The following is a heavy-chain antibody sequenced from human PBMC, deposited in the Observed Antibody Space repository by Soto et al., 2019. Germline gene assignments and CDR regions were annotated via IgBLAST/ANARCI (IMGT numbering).Heavy chain of an antibody. J-gene: IGHJ4*02. CDR3: AKPITFAGAKCFDC. V-gene: IGHV3-23*01. CDR2: ITGSGYGT. CDR1: GFTFNSYA. D-gene: IGHD3-16*01. Sequence: EVQLLESGGGLVQPGGSLRLSCAASGFTFNSYAMSWVRQAPGKGLEWVSGITGSGYGTYYADSVTGRFAISRDNSKNTLYLQMNSLRADETAVYYCAKPITFAGAKCFDCWGQGTLVTVSS.